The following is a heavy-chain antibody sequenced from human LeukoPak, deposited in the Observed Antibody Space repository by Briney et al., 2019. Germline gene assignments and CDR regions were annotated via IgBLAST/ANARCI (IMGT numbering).Heavy chain of an antibody. CDR2: ISGSGGNI. CDR3: AILYDDYGY. V-gene: IGHV3-23*01. CDR1: GITLRNYA. Sequence: GGSLRLSCVGSGITLRNYAISWVRRAPGKGLEWVSAISGSGGNIYYADSVKGRLTISRDISMNTLYLQMNSLRAVDTAVYYCAILYDDYGYWGQGTLVTVSS. J-gene: IGHJ4*02. D-gene: IGHD4-17*01.